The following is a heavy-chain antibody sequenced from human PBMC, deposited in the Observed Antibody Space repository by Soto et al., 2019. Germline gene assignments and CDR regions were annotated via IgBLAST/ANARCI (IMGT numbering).Heavy chain of an antibody. CDR2: FDPEDGET. V-gene: IGHV1-24*01. CDR1: GYTLTELS. D-gene: IGHD6-13*01. J-gene: IGHJ4*02. CDR3: ARAGYATSWVGILHTGVHGVEIDF. Sequence: ASVKVSCKVSGYTLTELSMHWVRQAPGKGLEWMGGFDPEDGETIYAQKFQGRVTMTADTSTDTAYMELSRLRSDDTAVYYCARAGYATSWVGILHTGVHGVEIDFWGQGTLVTVSS.